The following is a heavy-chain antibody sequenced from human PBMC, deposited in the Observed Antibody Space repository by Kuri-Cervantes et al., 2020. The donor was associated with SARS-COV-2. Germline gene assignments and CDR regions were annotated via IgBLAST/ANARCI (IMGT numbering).Heavy chain of an antibody. V-gene: IGHV1-18*01. CDR2: ISTYNGNT. D-gene: IGHD6-19*01. CDR1: GYTFTNYG. J-gene: IGHJ4*02. CDR3: AKDPRSSGWYDY. Sequence: ASVKVSCKASGYTFTNYGITWVRQAPGQGLEWVGWISTYNGNTHYAQRLQDRVIMIADTSTTTAYMELTSLRSDDTAVYYCAKDPRSSGWYDYWGQGTLVTVSS.